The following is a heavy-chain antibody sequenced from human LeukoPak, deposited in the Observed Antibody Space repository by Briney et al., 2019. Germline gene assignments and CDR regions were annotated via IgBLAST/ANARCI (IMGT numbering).Heavy chain of an antibody. CDR1: GGSISSGDYY. V-gene: IGHV4-30-4*01. D-gene: IGHD1-1*01. CDR2: IYYSGST. CDR3: AIRLGGTYYFDY. J-gene: IGHJ4*02. Sequence: SETLSLTCTVSGGSISSGDYYWGWIRQPPVKGLEWIGYIYYSGSTYYNASLKSRVTILVETSKNQFSLKLSSVTAADTAVYYCAIRLGGTYYFDYWGQGTLVTVSS.